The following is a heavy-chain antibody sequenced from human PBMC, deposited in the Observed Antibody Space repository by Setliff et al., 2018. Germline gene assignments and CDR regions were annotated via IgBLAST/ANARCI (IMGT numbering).Heavy chain of an antibody. CDR2: ISSSSSYI. D-gene: IGHD6-13*01. J-gene: IGHJ6*03. Sequence: PGGSLRLSCAASGFTFSSYSMNWVRQAPGKGLEWVSSISSSSSYIYYADSVKGRFTISRDNAKNSLYLQMNSLRAEDTAVYYCARFEAAGNWYYYYMDVWGKGTTVTVSS. CDR1: GFTFSSYS. V-gene: IGHV3-21*03. CDR3: ARFEAAGNWYYYYMDV.